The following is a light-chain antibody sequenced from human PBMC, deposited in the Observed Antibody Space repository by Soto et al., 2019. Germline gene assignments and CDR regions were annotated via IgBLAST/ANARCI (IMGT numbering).Light chain of an antibody. Sequence: EIVLTQSPGSLSLSPGERATLSCSASQSVSTYVAWYQQKPGQAPRLLIYDASNRATGIPARFSGSGSGTDFTLTISSLEPEDFAVYYCQQRYNWPPITFGQGTRLEIK. J-gene: IGKJ5*01. CDR2: DAS. CDR1: QSVSTY. V-gene: IGKV3-11*01. CDR3: QQRYNWPPIT.